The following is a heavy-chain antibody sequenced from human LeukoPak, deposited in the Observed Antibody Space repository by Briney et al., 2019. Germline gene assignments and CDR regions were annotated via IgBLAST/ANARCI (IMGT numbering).Heavy chain of an antibody. D-gene: IGHD2-15*01. V-gene: IGHV3-30-3*01. CDR3: ARGRDIVVVVAAGLVKGGGPIRY. CDR1: GFTFSSYA. CDR2: ISYDGSNK. Sequence: GGSLRLSCAASGFTFSSYAMHWVRQAPGKGLEWVAVISYDGSNKYYADSVKGRFTISRDNSKNTLYLQMNSLRADDTAVYYCARGRDIVVVVAAGLVKGGGPIRYWGQGTLVSVYS. J-gene: IGHJ4*02.